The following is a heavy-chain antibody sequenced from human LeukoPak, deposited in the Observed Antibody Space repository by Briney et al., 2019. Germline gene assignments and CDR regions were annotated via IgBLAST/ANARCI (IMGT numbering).Heavy chain of an antibody. CDR1: GFTFSSYS. Sequence: GGSLRLSCAASGFTFSSYSINWVRQAPGKGLEWVSSIDGSSSYIYYADSVKGRFTISRDNSKNTLYLQMNSLRAEDTAVYYCAKERCSSTSCYPFYFDYWGQGTLVTVSS. J-gene: IGHJ4*02. CDR2: IDGSSSYI. V-gene: IGHV3-21*01. D-gene: IGHD2-2*01. CDR3: AKERCSSTSCYPFYFDY.